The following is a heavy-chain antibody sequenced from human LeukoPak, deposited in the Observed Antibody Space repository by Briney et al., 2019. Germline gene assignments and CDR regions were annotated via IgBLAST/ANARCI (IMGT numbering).Heavy chain of an antibody. CDR2: FDPEDGET. V-gene: IGHV1-24*01. CDR1: GYTLTELS. J-gene: IGHJ3*02. CDR3: ATPKYCSSTSCYAFDI. D-gene: IGHD2-2*01. Sequence: ASVKVSCKVSGYTLTELSMHWVRQAPGKGLEWMGGFDPEDGETIYAQKFQGRVTMTEDTSTDTAYMELSSLRSEDTAVYYCATPKYCSSTSCYAFDIWGQGTMVTVSS.